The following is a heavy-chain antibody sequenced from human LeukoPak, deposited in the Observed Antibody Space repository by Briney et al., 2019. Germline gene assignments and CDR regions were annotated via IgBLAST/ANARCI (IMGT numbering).Heavy chain of an antibody. CDR2: ISSSSSYI. D-gene: IGHD1-1*01. CDR3: ARQYNWNDVRFQH. CDR1: GFTFSSYS. V-gene: IGHV3-21*01. J-gene: IGHJ1*01. Sequence: GGSLRLSCAASGFTFSSYSMNWVRQAPGKGLEWVSSISSSSSYIYYADSVKGRFTISRDNAKNSLYLQTNSLRAEDTAVYYCARQYNWNDVRFQHWGQGTLVTVSS.